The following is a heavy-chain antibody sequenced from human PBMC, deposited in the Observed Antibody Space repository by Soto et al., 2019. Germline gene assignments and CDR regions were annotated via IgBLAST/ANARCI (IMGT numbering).Heavy chain of an antibody. Sequence: EVQLVESGGGLVQPGGSLRLSCAASGLIFSNYKMHWVRQAPGKGLVWVSRINTDGSITDYADSVKGRFTVSRDNAKNKMYLQMNSLTADDKAVYYCARDTNGLHYWGQGTLVTVSS. D-gene: IGHD2-8*01. CDR3: ARDTNGLHY. V-gene: IGHV3-74*01. J-gene: IGHJ4*02. CDR2: INTDGSIT. CDR1: GLIFSNYK.